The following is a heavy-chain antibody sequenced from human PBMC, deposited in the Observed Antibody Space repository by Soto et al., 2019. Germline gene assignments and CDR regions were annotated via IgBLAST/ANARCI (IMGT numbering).Heavy chain of an antibody. J-gene: IGHJ6*02. D-gene: IGHD2-2*01. CDR3: ARDKSSRRYYGMDV. CDR1: GFTFSSYE. V-gene: IGHV3-48*03. Sequence: EVQLVESGGGLVQPGGSLRLSCAASGFTFSSYEMNWVHQAPGKGLEWLSYISSSSSTIYYADSVKGRFTISRDNAKNSLYLQMNSLRAEDTAVYYCARDKSSRRYYGMDVWGQGTTVTVSS. CDR2: ISSSSSTI.